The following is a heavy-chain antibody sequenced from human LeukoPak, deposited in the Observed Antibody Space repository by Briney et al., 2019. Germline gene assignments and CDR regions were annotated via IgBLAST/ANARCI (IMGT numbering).Heavy chain of an antibody. CDR3: ARGGRSYYDSSGYYYS. D-gene: IGHD3-22*01. CDR1: GGSFSDYY. J-gene: IGHJ4*02. Sequence: PSETLSLTCTVYGGSFSDYYWSWIRQPPGKGLEWIGEINHSGSTNYSPSLKSRVTISVDTSNNRFSLKLSSVTAADTAVYYCARGGRSYYDSSGYYYSWGQGILVTVSS. CDR2: INHSGST. V-gene: IGHV4-34*01.